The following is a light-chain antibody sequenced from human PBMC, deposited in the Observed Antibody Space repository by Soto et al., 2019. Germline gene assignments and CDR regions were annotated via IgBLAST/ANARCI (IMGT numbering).Light chain of an antibody. CDR1: QSVSSN. Sequence: EIVMTQSPATLSVSPGERATLSCRASQSVSSNLAWYQQKPGQAPRLLIYGASTRATGIPARFSGSGSGTEFTLTISSLQSEDFAVYYGQQYNNSPLTFGGGTKVEIK. CDR2: GAS. J-gene: IGKJ4*01. CDR3: QQYNNSPLT. V-gene: IGKV3-15*01.